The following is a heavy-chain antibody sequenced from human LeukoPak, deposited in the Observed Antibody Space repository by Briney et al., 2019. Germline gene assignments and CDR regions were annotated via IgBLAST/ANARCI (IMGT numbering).Heavy chain of an antibody. CDR3: ARPSGREQLGEFDY. Sequence: GASLKISCKGSGSSFTSYWIGWVRPMPGRGLEWTGIIYPGDSDTRYSPSVQGQVTISADKSISTAYLQWSSLKASDTAMYYCARPSGREQLGEFDYWGQGTLVTVSS. J-gene: IGHJ4*02. CDR2: IYPGDSDT. V-gene: IGHV5-51*01. CDR1: GSSFTSYW. D-gene: IGHD6-6*01.